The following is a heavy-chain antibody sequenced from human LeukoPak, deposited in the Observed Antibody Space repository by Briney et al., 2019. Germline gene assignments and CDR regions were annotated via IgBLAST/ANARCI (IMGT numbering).Heavy chain of an antibody. Sequence: SETLSLTCTVSGTSITRTYWSWIRQPPGRGLESDGYVYDTGDTNYNHSLKSRVTMSLDTSKNQFSLKLSSVTAADTAVYYCARVRLWLGSSYYYGMDVWGQGTTVTVSS. CDR2: VYDTGDT. J-gene: IGHJ6*02. CDR3: ARVRLWLGSSYYYGMDV. D-gene: IGHD6-19*01. V-gene: IGHV4-59*12. CDR1: GTSITRTY.